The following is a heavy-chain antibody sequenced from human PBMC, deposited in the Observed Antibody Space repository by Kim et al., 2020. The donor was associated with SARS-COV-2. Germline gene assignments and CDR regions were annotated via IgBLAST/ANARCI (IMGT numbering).Heavy chain of an antibody. J-gene: IGHJ4*02. CDR2: ISAYNGNT. V-gene: IGHV1-18*01. D-gene: IGHD3-22*01. Sequence: ASVKVSCKASGYTFTSYGISWVRQAPGQGLEWMGWISAYNGNTNYAQKLQGRVTMTTDTSTSTAYMELRSLRSDDTAVYYCARDMYYYDSSGYRKTPIFDYWGQGTLVTVSS. CDR1: GYTFTSYG. CDR3: ARDMYYYDSSGYRKTPIFDY.